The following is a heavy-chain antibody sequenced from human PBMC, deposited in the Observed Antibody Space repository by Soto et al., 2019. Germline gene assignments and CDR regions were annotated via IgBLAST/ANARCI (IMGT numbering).Heavy chain of an antibody. CDR3: AKDMRPDGVWDFDY. CDR1: GFTFSTYT. D-gene: IGHD4-17*01. V-gene: IGHV3-23*01. Sequence: VQLLESGGGLAQPGGSLRLSCAASGFTFSTYTMAWVRQAPGRGPEWVAGVSQDGAAHYADSVKGRCTSSTYNSRDTVYLQMITLRGEDTAVYYCAKDMRPDGVWDFDYWGQGSLVTVSS. J-gene: IGHJ4*02. CDR2: VSQDGAA.